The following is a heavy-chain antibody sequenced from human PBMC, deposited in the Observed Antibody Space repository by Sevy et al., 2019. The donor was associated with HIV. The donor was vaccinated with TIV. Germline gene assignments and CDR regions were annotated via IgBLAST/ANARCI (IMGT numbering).Heavy chain of an antibody. Sequence: GGSLRLSCAASGFTFSSYAMSWVRQAPGKGLEWVSAISGSGGSTYYADSVKGRFTISRDNSKNTLYLQMNSLRGEDTAVYYCAKDLVLRVLEWLSGGFDYWGQGTLVTVSS. J-gene: IGHJ4*02. CDR3: AKDLVLRVLEWLSGGFDY. CDR2: ISGSGGST. D-gene: IGHD3-3*01. V-gene: IGHV3-23*01. CDR1: GFTFSSYA.